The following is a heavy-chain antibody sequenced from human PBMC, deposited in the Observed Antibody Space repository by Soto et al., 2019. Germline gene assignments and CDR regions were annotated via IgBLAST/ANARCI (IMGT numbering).Heavy chain of an antibody. D-gene: IGHD3-22*01. CDR1: GGSISSYY. Sequence: QVQLQESGPGLVKPSETLSLTCTVSGGSISSYYWSWIRQPPGKGLEWIGYIYYSGSTNYNPSLKSPVTTSVDTSKNQFSLKLSSATAADTAVYYCASSSGYNNFDYWGQGTLVTVSS. CDR2: IYYSGST. V-gene: IGHV4-59*01. J-gene: IGHJ4*02. CDR3: ASSSGYNNFDY.